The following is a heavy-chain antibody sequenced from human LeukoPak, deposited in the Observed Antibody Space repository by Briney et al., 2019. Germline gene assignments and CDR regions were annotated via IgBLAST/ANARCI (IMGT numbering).Heavy chain of an antibody. CDR2: TYYRTKWYY. CDR1: GDSVSSISVA. J-gene: IGHJ6*02. CDR3: ALARSEYHYGMDV. Sequence: SQTLSLTCAISGDSVSSISVAWNWIRQSPSRGLEWLGRTYYRTKWYYEYAVSVKGRININPDPSKNQFSLQLNSVTPEDTAVYYCALARSEYHYGMDVWGQGTTVTVSS. V-gene: IGHV6-1*01.